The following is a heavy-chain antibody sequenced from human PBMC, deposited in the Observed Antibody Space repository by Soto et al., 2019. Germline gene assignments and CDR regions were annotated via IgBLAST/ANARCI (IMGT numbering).Heavy chain of an antibody. Sequence: QVQLVQSGAEVKKPGSSVKVSCKASGGTFSSYTISWVRQAPGQGLEWMGRIIPILGIANYAQKFQGRVTIXXDXSXXTAYMGLSSLRSEDTAVYYCARHRSGQLQTGWFDPWGQGTLVTVSS. V-gene: IGHV1-69*02. D-gene: IGHD3-10*01. CDR1: GGTFSSYT. CDR2: IIPILGIA. CDR3: ARHRSGQLQTGWFDP. J-gene: IGHJ5*02.